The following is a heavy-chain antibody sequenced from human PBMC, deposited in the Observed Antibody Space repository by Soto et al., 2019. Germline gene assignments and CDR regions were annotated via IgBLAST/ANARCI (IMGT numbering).Heavy chain of an antibody. CDR2: ITYDGGDK. V-gene: IGHV3-30*18. CDR3: AKDRLAGNFYY. CDR1: GFTFSTYG. Sequence: GGSLRLSCVASGFTFSTYGLHWVRQAPGKGLEWLAIITYDGGDKYYADSVKGRFTISRDNSKNTLYLQMNGLRVEDTAIYYCAKDRLAGNFYYRGQGAELTVSS. J-gene: IGHJ4*02. D-gene: IGHD6-25*01.